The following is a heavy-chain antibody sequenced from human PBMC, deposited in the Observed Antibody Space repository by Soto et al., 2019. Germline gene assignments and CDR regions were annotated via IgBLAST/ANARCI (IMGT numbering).Heavy chain of an antibody. Sequence: QITLTESGPTLVKPTQPLTLTCTFSGFSFSTSAVGVGWIRQPPGKDLEWLALIYWDDYKRYSPFLKSRLTINTDTSTNQDVLTIIYIDPVYTVTYYYAHLYWAASGPRYYFDYWGQGTLVTVS. CDR2: IYWDDYK. CDR3: AHLYWAASGPRYYFDY. V-gene: IGHV2-5*02. CDR1: GFSFSTSAVG. J-gene: IGHJ4*02. D-gene: IGHD2-8*02.